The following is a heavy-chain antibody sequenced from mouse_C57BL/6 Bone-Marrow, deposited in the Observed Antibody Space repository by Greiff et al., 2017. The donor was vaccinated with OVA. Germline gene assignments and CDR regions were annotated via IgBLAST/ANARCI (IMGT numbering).Heavy chain of an antibody. Sequence: EVQLQQSGPELVKPGASVKIPCKASGYTFTDYNMDWVKQSHGKSLEWIGDINPNNGGTIYNQKFKGKATSTVDKSSSTAYMELRSLTSEDTAVYYCARRYYGNYGWFAYWGQGTLVTVSA. CDR3: ARRYYGNYGWFAY. J-gene: IGHJ3*01. V-gene: IGHV1-18*01. CDR2: INPNNGGT. D-gene: IGHD2-1*01. CDR1: GYTFTDYN.